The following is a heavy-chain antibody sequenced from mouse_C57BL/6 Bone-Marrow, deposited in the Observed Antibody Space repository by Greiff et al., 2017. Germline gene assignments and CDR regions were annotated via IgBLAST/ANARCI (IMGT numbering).Heavy chain of an antibody. CDR1: GYTFTNYW. V-gene: IGHV1-64*01. D-gene: IGHD2-4*01. CDR3: ARSYDYDDYTMDY. J-gene: IGHJ4*01. Sequence: QVQLQQPGAELVKPGASVKLSCKASGYTFTNYWMHWVKQRPGQGLEWIGMMHPNGGSPAYNEKFKSEATLSVYKSSRTAYMELSSLTSEDSAVYYCARSYDYDDYTMDYWGQGTSVTVSS. CDR2: MHPNGGSP.